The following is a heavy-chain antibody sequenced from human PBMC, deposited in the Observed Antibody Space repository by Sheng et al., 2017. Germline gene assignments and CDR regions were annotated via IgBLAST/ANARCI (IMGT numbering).Heavy chain of an antibody. CDR1: GFTFSSYA. Sequence: QVQLVESGGGVVQPGRSLRLSCAASGFTFSSYAMHWVRQAPGKGLEWVAVISYDGSNKYYADSVKGRFTISRDNSKNTLYLQMNSLRAEDTAVYYCARVFXEYYDILTGYPYPDYWARERWSPSPQ. J-gene: IGHJ4*02. D-gene: IGHD3-9*01. V-gene: IGHV3-30*04. CDR3: ARVFXEYYDILTGYPYPDY. CDR2: ISYDGSNK.